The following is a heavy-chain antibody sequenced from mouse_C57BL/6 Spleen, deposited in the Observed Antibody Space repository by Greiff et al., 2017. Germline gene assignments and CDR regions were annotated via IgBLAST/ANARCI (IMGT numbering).Heavy chain of an antibody. V-gene: IGHV1-50*01. CDR2: IDPSDSYT. CDR3: ARAFGDDSSYAMDY. Sequence: QVQLQQPGAELVKPGASVKLSCKASGYTFTSYWMQWVKQRPGQGLEWIGEIDPSDSYTNYNQKFKGKATLTVDTSSSTAYMQLSSLTSEDSAVYYCARAFGDDSSYAMDYWGQGTSVTVSS. CDR1: GYTFTSYW. D-gene: IGHD1-1*01. J-gene: IGHJ4*01.